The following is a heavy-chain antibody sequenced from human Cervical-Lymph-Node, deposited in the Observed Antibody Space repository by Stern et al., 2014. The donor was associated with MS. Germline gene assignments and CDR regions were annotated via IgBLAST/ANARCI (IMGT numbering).Heavy chain of an antibody. D-gene: IGHD4-17*01. CDR3: ARDTTVTTHLDY. CDR2: IKQDGSET. Sequence: EVHLVESGGALVQPGGSLRLSCAASGFTFSRHWMSWVRQAPGKGLEWVAHIKQDGSETYYVDSVKGRFTISRDNAKNSVYLQMNSLRADDTAVYYCARDTTVTTHLDYWGQGTLVTVSS. V-gene: IGHV3-7*01. CDR1: GFTFSRHW. J-gene: IGHJ4*02.